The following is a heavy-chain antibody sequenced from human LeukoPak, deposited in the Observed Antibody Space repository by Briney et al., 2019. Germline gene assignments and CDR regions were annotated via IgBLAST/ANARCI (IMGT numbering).Heavy chain of an antibody. Sequence: PGGSLRLSCAASGSTFSNYWMTWVRQAPGRGLEWVANIKEDGGEKYYVDSVEGRFTISRDNAKNSLYLQMNSLRAEDTAVYYCARDKRGHYYWGQGTLVTVSS. CDR1: GSTFSNYW. CDR2: IKEDGGEK. CDR3: ARDKRGHYY. J-gene: IGHJ4*02. D-gene: IGHD2-21*01. V-gene: IGHV3-7*01.